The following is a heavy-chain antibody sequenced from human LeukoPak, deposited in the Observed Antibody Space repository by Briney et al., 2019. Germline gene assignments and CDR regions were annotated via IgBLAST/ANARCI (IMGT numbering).Heavy chain of an antibody. J-gene: IGHJ4*02. Sequence: GGSLRLSCVGSGFTFRSHAMSWVRQAPEKGLEFVSGIYENGGTTYYADSVKGRFSISRDNSKNTLYLQMDSLRGEETAVYYCARVKAGTRGDYWGQGTLVTVSS. V-gene: IGHV3-23*01. CDR1: GFTFRSHA. D-gene: IGHD6-13*01. CDR3: ARVKAGTRGDY. CDR2: IYENGGTT.